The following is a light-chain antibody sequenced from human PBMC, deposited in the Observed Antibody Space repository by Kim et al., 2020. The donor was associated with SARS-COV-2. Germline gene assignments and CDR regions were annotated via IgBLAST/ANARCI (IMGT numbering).Light chain of an antibody. CDR1: QSVSTN. CDR3: QQRNNWPLYT. CDR2: DAS. V-gene: IGKV3-11*01. Sequence: EIVLTQSPATLSLSPGERATLSCRASQSVSTNLAWYQQKPGQAPRLLIYDASNRDTGIPVRFSGRGSGTDFTLTISGLEPEDFAVYYCQQRNNWPLYTYGQGTKLEI. J-gene: IGKJ2*01.